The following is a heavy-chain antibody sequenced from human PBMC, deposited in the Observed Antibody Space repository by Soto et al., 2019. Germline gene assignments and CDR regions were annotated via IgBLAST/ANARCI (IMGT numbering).Heavy chain of an antibody. J-gene: IGHJ6*02. Sequence: GGLLRHSCAALGFTFSSYWMSWVRQAPGKGLEWVAKIKQDGSEKYYVDSVKGRFTISRDNANNSLYLQMNSLRAEDTAVYYCARVPYSSGWYHGYYYGMDVWGQGTTVIVSS. CDR2: IKQDGSEK. CDR1: GFTFSSYW. V-gene: IGHV3-7*03. D-gene: IGHD6-19*01. CDR3: ARVPYSSGWYHGYYYGMDV.